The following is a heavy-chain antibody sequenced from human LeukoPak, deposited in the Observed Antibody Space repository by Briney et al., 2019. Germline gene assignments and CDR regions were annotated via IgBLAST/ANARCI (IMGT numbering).Heavy chain of an antibody. J-gene: IGHJ4*02. CDR2: IKQDGSEK. CDR1: GFTFSSYW. Sequence: PGGSLRLACAASGFTFSSYWMSWVRQAPGKGLEWVANIKQDGSEKYYVDSVMGRFTISRDNAKNSLYLQMNSLRAEDTAVYYCARDRKVYGVATSRFDYWGQGTLVTVSS. CDR3: ARDRKVYGVATSRFDY. D-gene: IGHD5-12*01. V-gene: IGHV3-7*01.